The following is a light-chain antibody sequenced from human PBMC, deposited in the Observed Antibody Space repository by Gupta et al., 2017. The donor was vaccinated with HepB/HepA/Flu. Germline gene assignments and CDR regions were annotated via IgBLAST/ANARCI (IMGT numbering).Light chain of an antibody. CDR2: GAS. CDR1: QSVSS. Sequence: EIVLTQSPGTLSLSPGERATLSCRASQSVSSLAWYQQKPGQAPRLLIYGASSRATGIPDRFSVSGSGTDFTLTISRLEPEDFAVYYCQHKGNSLISFGQGTRLEIK. V-gene: IGKV3-20*01. J-gene: IGKJ5*01. CDR3: QHKGNSLIS.